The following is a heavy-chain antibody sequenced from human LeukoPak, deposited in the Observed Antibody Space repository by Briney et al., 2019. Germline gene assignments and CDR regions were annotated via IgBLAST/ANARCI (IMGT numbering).Heavy chain of an antibody. CDR2: IHYGGSA. J-gene: IGHJ3*02. D-gene: IGHD6-13*01. V-gene: IGHV4-4*02. Sequence: SGTLSLTCDVSGGSISTTNWCTWVHQPPGRGLEWIGEIHYGGSATYNPSLNSRVSISLDKSKNQFSLKLRSVTAADTAVYYCARNGPTAAGAFDIWGQGTPVTVSS. CDR3: ARNGPTAAGAFDI. CDR1: GGSISTTNW.